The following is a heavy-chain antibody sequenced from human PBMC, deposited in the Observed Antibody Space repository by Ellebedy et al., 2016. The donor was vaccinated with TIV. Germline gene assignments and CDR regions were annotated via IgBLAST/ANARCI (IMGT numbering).Heavy chain of an antibody. D-gene: IGHD6-13*01. CDR2: IYTSGST. CDR1: GGSISSYY. V-gene: IGHV4-4*07. J-gene: IGHJ6*03. Sequence: SETLSLTXTVSGGSISSYYWSWIRQPAGKGLEWIGRIYTSGSTNYNPSLKSRVTMSVDTSKNQFSLKLSSVTAADTAVYYCARDSSDIAAAGTRGPPNYYYYMDVWGKGTTVTVSS. CDR3: ARDSSDIAAAGTRGPPNYYYYMDV.